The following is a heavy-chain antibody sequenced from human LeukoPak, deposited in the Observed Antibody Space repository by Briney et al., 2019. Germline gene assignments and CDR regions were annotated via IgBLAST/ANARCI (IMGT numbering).Heavy chain of an antibody. V-gene: IGHV3-23*01. CDR2: ISGGGRST. Sequence: GGSLRLSCAVSGFTFSSYWMSWVRQAPGKGLEWVSTISGGGRSTDYADSVKGLFTISRDNSKNTLYLQMNSLRAEDTAVYYCARERYFDYWGQGTLVTVSS. CDR1: GFTFSSYW. CDR3: ARERYFDY. J-gene: IGHJ4*02.